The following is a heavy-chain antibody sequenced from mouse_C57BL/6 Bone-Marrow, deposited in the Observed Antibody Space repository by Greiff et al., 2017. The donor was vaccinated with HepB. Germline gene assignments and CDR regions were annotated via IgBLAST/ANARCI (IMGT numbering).Heavy chain of an antibody. V-gene: IGHV5-12*01. CDR1: GFTFSDYY. CDR3: ARRGEAWFAY. J-gene: IGHJ3*01. CDR2: ISNGGGST. Sequence: EVQRVESGGGLVQPGGSLKLSCAASGFTFSDYYMYWVRQTPEKRLEWVAYISNGGGSTYYPDTVKGRFTISRDNAKNTLYLQMSRLKSEDTAMYYCARRGEAWFAYWGQGTLVTVSA.